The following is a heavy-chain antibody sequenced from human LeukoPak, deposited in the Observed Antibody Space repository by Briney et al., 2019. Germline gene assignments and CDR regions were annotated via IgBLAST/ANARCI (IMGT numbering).Heavy chain of an antibody. D-gene: IGHD1-26*01. J-gene: IGHJ4*02. V-gene: IGHV4-38-2*01. Sequence: PSETLSLTCAVSGYSISSGYYWGWIRQPPGKGLEWIGSIYHSGSTYYNPSLKSRVTISVGTSKNQFSLKLSSVTAADTAVYYCARQKWELLWDFDYWGQGTLVTVSS. CDR2: IYHSGST. CDR1: GYSISSGYY. CDR3: ARQKWELLWDFDY.